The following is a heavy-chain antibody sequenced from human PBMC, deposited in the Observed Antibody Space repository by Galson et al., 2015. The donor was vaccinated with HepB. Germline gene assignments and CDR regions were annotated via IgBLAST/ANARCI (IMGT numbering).Heavy chain of an antibody. CDR2: TYYRSEWYY. J-gene: IGHJ4*02. CDR3: AREFRSAVDY. CDR1: GDSVSSKSVA. V-gene: IGHV6-1*01. Sequence: CAISGDSVSSKSVAWNWIRQSPSRGLEWLGRTYYRSEWYYDYAVSVQSRITINPDTSKNQFSLQLNSVTPEDTAVYYCAREFRSAVDYWGRGTLVTVSS. D-gene: IGHD3-10*01.